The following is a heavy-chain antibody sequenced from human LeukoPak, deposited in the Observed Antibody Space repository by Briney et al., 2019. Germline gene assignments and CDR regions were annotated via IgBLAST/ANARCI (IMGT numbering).Heavy chain of an antibody. D-gene: IGHD4-17*01. CDR2: ISYDGSNK. CDR1: GFTFSSYA. Sequence: GGSLRLSCAASGFTFSSYAMHWVRQAPGKGLEWVAVISYDGSNKYYADSVKGRFTISRDNSKNTLYLQMNSLRAEDTAVYYCARDGQDYGDYFWYFDYWGQGTLVTVSS. J-gene: IGHJ4*02. V-gene: IGHV3-30-3*01. CDR3: ARDGQDYGDYFWYFDY.